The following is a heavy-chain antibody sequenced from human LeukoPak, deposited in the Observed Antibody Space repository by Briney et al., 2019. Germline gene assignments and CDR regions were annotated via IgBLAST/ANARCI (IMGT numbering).Heavy chain of an antibody. Sequence: AAVKVCCTASGYTFTCYAISWVRQAPGQGLEWMGWTSAYNGNTNYAQKLQGRVTMTTDTSTSTAYMELSSLRSDDTAVYYCARDYDILTGYSGHWFDPWGQGTLVTVSS. D-gene: IGHD3-9*01. J-gene: IGHJ5*02. CDR3: ARDYDILTGYSGHWFDP. CDR2: TSAYNGNT. V-gene: IGHV1-18*01. CDR1: GYTFTCYA.